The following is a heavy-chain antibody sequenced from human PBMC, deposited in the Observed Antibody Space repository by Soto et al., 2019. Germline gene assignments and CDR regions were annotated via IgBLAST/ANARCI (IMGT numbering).Heavy chain of an antibody. Sequence: EVQLVESGGGLVKPGGSLRLSCAASGFTFSSYSMNWVRQAPGKGLECVSSISSSSSYIYYADSVKGRFTISRDNAKNSLYLQMNSLRAEDTAVYYCARDKRSSGWYEDYWGQGTLVTVSS. V-gene: IGHV3-21*01. D-gene: IGHD6-19*01. CDR1: GFTFSSYS. J-gene: IGHJ4*02. CDR3: ARDKRSSGWYEDY. CDR2: ISSSSSYI.